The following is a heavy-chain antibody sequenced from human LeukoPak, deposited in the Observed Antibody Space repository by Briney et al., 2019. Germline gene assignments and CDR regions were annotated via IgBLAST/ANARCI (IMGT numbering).Heavy chain of an antibody. J-gene: IGHJ3*02. CDR2: ISIYNGNT. Sequence: GASVKVSCKASDYTFTTYGISWVRQAPGQGLEWMGWISIYNGNTNYAQKLQGRVTMTTDTSTSTAYMELRSLRSDGTAVYYCARYQTGLDAFDIWGQGTMVTVSS. V-gene: IGHV1-18*01. CDR1: DYTFTTYG. D-gene: IGHD3-9*01. CDR3: ARYQTGLDAFDI.